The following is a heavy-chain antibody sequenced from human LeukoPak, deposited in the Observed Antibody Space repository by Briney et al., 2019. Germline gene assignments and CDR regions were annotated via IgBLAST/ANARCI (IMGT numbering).Heavy chain of an antibody. Sequence: ASVKVSCKASGYTFTGYYMHWVRQAPGQGLEWMGWINPNSGGTNYAQKFQGRVTMTRDTSTSTVYMELSSLRSEDTAVYYCARRSSSQFDYWGQGTLVTVSS. CDR2: INPNSGGT. V-gene: IGHV1-2*02. CDR3: ARRSSSQFDY. CDR1: GYTFTGYY. J-gene: IGHJ4*02. D-gene: IGHD6-13*01.